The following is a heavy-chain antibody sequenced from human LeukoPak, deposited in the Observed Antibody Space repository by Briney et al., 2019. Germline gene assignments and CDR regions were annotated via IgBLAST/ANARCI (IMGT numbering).Heavy chain of an antibody. CDR2: IYYSGST. CDR3: ASVPSSSWPDTRYYFDY. CDR1: GGSISSSSYY. D-gene: IGHD6-13*01. Sequence: SETLSLTFTVSGGSISSSSYYWGWIRQPPGKGLEWIGSIYYSGSTYYNPSLKSRVTISVDTSKNQFSLKLSSVTAADTAVYYCASVPSSSWPDTRYYFDYWGQGTLVTVSS. J-gene: IGHJ4*02. V-gene: IGHV4-39*07.